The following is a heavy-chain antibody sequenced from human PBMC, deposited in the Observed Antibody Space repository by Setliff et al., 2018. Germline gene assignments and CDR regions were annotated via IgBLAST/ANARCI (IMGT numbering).Heavy chain of an antibody. D-gene: IGHD3-22*01. J-gene: IGHJ5*02. CDR3: ARVRGYDSSGFLNWFDP. V-gene: IGHV3-30*19. CDR2: ISYDGSNK. CDR1: GFIFSNYG. Sequence: PGGSLRLSCAASGFIFSNYGMHWVRQAPGKGLEWVAVISYDGSNKYYADSVKGRFTISRDNSKNTLYLQMNSLRAEDTAVYYCARVRGYDSSGFLNWFDPWGQGTLVTVSS.